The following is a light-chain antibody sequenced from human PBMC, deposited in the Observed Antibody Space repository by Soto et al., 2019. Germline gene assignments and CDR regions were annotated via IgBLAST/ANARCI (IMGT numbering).Light chain of an antibody. CDR1: QSVSSY. V-gene: IGKV3-11*01. CDR2: DAS. J-gene: IGKJ2*01. CDR3: QQRSNWPMYT. Sequence: EIVLTQSPATLSLSPGERATLSCRASQSVSSYLAWYQQKPGQAPRLLLYDASNRATGIPARFRGSGSGTDFTLTISSLEPEDFAVYYCQQRSNWPMYTFGQGTKLEIK.